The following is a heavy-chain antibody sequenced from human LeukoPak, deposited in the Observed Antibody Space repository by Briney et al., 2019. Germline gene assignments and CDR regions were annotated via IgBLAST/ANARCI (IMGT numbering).Heavy chain of an antibody. CDR1: GRSFSGYY. J-gene: IGHJ4*02. V-gene: IGHV4-34*01. CDR2: INHSGST. CDR3: ARGTTVVTPDFDY. D-gene: IGHD4-23*01. Sequence: SETLSLTCAVYGRSFSGYYWSWIRQPPGKGLEWIREINHSGSTNYNLSLKSRVTISVDTSKNQFSLKLSSVTAADTAVYYCARGTTVVTPDFDYWGQGTLVTVSS.